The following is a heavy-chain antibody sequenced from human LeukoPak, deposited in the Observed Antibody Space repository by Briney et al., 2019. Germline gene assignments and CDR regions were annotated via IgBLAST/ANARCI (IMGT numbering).Heavy chain of an antibody. D-gene: IGHD3-9*01. CDR2: ITSSGSTM. CDR3: AREVVDWLLYEGYIGY. CDR1: GFTFSDYY. V-gene: IGHV3-11*04. Sequence: GGSLRLSCTASGFTFSDYYMSWIRQAPGKGLEWVAYITSSGSTMYYADSVKGRFTISRDNAKNTLYLQMNSLRAEGTAVYYCAREVVDWLLYEGYIGYWGQGTLVTVSS. J-gene: IGHJ4*02.